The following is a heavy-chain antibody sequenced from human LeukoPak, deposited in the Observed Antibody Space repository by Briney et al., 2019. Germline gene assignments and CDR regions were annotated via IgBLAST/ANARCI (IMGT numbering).Heavy chain of an antibody. CDR2: ISSSSSYI. V-gene: IGHV3-21*01. CDR3: ARDMRDTAMPYFDY. Sequence: GGSLRLSCAASGFTFSSYSMNWVCQAPGKGLEWVSSISSSSSYIYYADSVKGRFAISRDNAKNSPYLQMNSLRAEDTAVYYCARDMRDTAMPYFDYWGQGTLVTVSS. CDR1: GFTFSSYS. J-gene: IGHJ4*02. D-gene: IGHD5-18*01.